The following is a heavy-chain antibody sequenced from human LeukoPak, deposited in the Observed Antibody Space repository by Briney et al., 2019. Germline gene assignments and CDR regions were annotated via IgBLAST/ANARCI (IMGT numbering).Heavy chain of an antibody. CDR3: ARVLWFGEVAFDI. CDR2: INHSGST. J-gene: IGHJ3*02. V-gene: IGHV4-39*07. CDR1: GGSISSSNYY. D-gene: IGHD3-10*01. Sequence: SETLSLTCTVSGGSISSSNYYWGWIRQPPGKGLEWIGEINHSGSTNYNPSLKSRVTISVDTSKNQFSLKLSSVTAADTAVYYCARVLWFGEVAFDIWGQGTMVTVSS.